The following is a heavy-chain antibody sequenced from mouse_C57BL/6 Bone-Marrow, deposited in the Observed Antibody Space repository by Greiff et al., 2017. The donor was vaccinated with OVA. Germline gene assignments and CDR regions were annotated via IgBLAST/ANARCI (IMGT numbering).Heavy chain of an antibody. J-gene: IGHJ4*01. Sequence: VQLQQSGAELARPGASVKLSCKASGYTFTSYGISWVKQRTGQGLEWIGEIYPRSGNTYYNEKFKGKATLTADKSSSTAYMELRSLTSEDSAVYFCARRDYDYDVYYAMDYWGQGTSVTVSS. CDR1: GYTFTSYG. CDR3: ARRDYDYDVYYAMDY. V-gene: IGHV1-81*01. D-gene: IGHD2-4*01. CDR2: IYPRSGNT.